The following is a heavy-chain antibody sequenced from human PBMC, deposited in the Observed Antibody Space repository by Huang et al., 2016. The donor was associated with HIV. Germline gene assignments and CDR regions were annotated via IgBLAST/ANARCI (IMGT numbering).Heavy chain of an antibody. Sequence: QLQLQESGPGQVKPSETLSLTCPVSGDFISSTNYYWGWIRQSPGKGLEWVGSVYQSVSTNYNPPLKSRVTLSVDTSRNQFSLRLNSVTAADTAVYYCASQHIGAAATWFWGRGTQVAVSS. J-gene: IGHJ4*02. CDR3: ASQHIGAAATWF. V-gene: IGHV4-39*01. CDR2: VYQSVST. D-gene: IGHD6-13*01. CDR1: GDFISSTNYY.